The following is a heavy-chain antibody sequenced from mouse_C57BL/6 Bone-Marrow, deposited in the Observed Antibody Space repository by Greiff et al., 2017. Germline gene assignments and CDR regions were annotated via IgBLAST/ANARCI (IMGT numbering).Heavy chain of an antibody. D-gene: IGHD2-2*01. J-gene: IGHJ3*01. CDR3: TTYYGYEGFAY. Sequence: EVKLQESGAELVRPGASVKLSCTASGFNIKDDYMHWVKQRPEQGLEWIGWIDPENGDTEYASKFQGKATITADTSSNTAYLQLSSLTSEDTAVYDSTTYYGYEGFAYWGQGTLVTVSA. V-gene: IGHV14-4*01. CDR1: GFNIKDDY. CDR2: IDPENGDT.